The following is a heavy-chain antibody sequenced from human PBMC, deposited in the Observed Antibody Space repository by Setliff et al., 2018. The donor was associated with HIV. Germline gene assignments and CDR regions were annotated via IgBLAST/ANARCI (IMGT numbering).Heavy chain of an antibody. CDR3: ARIPTGGAFDI. V-gene: IGHV1-69*10. CDR2: IVPILGIA. Sequence: SVKVSCKASGGTFTNSAIGWVRQAPGQGLEWMGAIVPILGIANSAQKFQGRVTITTDESTNTAYMELSSLRSEDTAVYYCARIPTGGAFDIWDQGTVVTVSS. D-gene: IGHD7-27*01. J-gene: IGHJ3*02. CDR1: GGTFTNSA.